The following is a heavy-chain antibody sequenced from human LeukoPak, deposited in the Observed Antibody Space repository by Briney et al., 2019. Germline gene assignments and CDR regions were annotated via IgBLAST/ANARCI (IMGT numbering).Heavy chain of an antibody. CDR2: IKQDGTEK. CDR1: GFTVSSNY. J-gene: IGHJ4*02. V-gene: IGHV3-7*01. Sequence: GGSLRLSCAASGFTVSSNYMSWVRQAPGKGLEWVANIKQDGTEKHYVDSVKGRFTISRDNAKNSLYLQMNSLRAEDTAVYYCASPLNYYGSESWGQGTLVTVSS. CDR3: ASPLNYYGSES. D-gene: IGHD3-10*01.